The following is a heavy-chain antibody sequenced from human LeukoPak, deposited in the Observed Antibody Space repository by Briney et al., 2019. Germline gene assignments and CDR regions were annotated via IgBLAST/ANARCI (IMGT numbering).Heavy chain of an antibody. CDR1: GFTFSSYA. D-gene: IGHD1-26*01. V-gene: IGHV3-23*01. CDR2: ISGSGGST. J-gene: IGHJ4*02. Sequence: GGSLRLSCAASGFTFSSYAMSWVRQAPGKGLEWVSAISGSGGSTYYADSVKGRFTISRDNSKNTLYQQMNSLRAEDTAVYYCAKGILGAIPTYYFDYWGQGTLVTVSS. CDR3: AKGILGAIPTYYFDY.